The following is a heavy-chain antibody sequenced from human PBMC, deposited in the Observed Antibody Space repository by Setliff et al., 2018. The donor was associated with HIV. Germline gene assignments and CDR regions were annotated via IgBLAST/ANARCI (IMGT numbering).Heavy chain of an antibody. V-gene: IGHV3-74*01. Sequence: GGSLRLSCAASGFTFSTSNMNWVRQAPGKGLVWVSRINSDGSSTGHADSVKGRFTISRDNAKNTVYLQMNSLRAEDTAVYYCARTSTTTGTTLNWFDPWGQGTLVTVSS. D-gene: IGHD1-1*01. J-gene: IGHJ5*02. CDR3: ARTSTTTGTTLNWFDP. CDR2: INSDGSST. CDR1: GFTFSTSN.